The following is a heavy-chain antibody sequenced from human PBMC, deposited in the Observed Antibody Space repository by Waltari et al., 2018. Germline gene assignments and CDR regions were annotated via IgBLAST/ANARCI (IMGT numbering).Heavy chain of an antibody. D-gene: IGHD3-22*01. CDR1: GGSISSYY. Sequence: QVQLQESGPGLVKPSETLSLPCTVSGGSISSYYWSWIRQPPGKGLEWIGYIYTSGSTNYNPSLKSRVTISVDTSKNQFSLKLSSVTAADTAVYYCARNGHYYDSSGPFDYWGQGTLVTVSS. J-gene: IGHJ4*02. CDR3: ARNGHYYDSSGPFDY. CDR2: IYTSGST. V-gene: IGHV4-4*09.